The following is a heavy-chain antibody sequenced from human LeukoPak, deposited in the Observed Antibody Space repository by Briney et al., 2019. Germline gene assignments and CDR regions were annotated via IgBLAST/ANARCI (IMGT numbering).Heavy chain of an antibody. J-gene: IGHJ4*02. Sequence: SETLSLTCTASGCSISSYYWSWIRQPPGKGLEWIGYIYYSGSTNYNPYIKSRVTISVDTSKNQFSLKLSSVTAADTAVYYCARSPDGYNLHFFDYWGQGTLVTVSS. CDR2: IYYSGST. CDR3: ARSPDGYNLHFFDY. V-gene: IGHV4-59*12. CDR1: GCSISSYY. D-gene: IGHD5-24*01.